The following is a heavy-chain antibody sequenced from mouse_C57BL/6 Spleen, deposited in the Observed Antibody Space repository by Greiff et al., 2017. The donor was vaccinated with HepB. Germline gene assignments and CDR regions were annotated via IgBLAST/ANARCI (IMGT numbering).Heavy chain of an antibody. J-gene: IGHJ2*01. CDR2: INYDGSST. V-gene: IGHV5-16*01. Sequence: EVKLVESEGGLVQPGSSMKLSCTASGFTFSDYYMAWVRQVPEKGLEWVANINYDGSSTYYLDSLKSRFIISRDNAKNILYLQMSSLKSEDTATYYCARANWEGFDYWGQGTTLTVSS. D-gene: IGHD4-1*01. CDR1: GFTFSDYY. CDR3: ARANWEGFDY.